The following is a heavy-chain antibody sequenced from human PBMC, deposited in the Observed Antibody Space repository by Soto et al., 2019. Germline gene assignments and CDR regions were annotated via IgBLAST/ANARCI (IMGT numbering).Heavy chain of an antibody. V-gene: IGHV3-23*01. Sequence: GGSLRLSCAASGFTFSSYAMSWVRQAPGKGLEWVSAISGSGGSTYYADSVKGRFTISRDNSKNTLYLQMNSLRAEDTAVYYCAGRGFGYYYYYGMDVWGQGTTVTVSS. J-gene: IGHJ6*02. D-gene: IGHD5-12*01. CDR3: AGRGFGYYYYYGMDV. CDR1: GFTFSSYA. CDR2: ISGSGGST.